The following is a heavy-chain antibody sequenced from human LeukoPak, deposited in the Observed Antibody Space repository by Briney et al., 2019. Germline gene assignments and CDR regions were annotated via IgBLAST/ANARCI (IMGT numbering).Heavy chain of an antibody. V-gene: IGHV3-23*01. Sequence: PGGSLRLSCAASGFTFSSYAMSWVRQAPGKGLEWVSAISGSGGSTYYADSVEGRFTISRDNSKNTLYLQMNSLRAEDTAVYYCAKDPGLNYYDSSGYIDYWGQGTLVTVSS. D-gene: IGHD3-22*01. CDR2: ISGSGGST. CDR1: GFTFSSYA. J-gene: IGHJ4*02. CDR3: AKDPGLNYYDSSGYIDY.